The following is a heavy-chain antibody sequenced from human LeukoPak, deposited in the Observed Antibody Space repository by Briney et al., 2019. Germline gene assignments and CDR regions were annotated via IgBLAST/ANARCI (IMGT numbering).Heavy chain of an antibody. Sequence: PGGSLRLPCAASGFTFSSYWMHWVRQAPGKGLVWVSRVNSDGSSTTYADSVKGRFTISRDNTKNTLYLQMNSLRAEDTAVYYCASLFLCYGCSSSSHNFNIWGQGTMVTVSS. CDR2: VNSDGSST. CDR3: ASLFLCYGCSSSSHNFNI. J-gene: IGHJ3*02. D-gene: IGHD6-6*01. CDR1: GFTFSSYW. V-gene: IGHV3-74*01.